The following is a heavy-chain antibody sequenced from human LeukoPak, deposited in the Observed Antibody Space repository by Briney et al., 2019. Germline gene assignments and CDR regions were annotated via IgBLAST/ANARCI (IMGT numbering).Heavy chain of an antibody. CDR1: GGSISSYY. V-gene: IGHV4-59*01. D-gene: IGHD3-10*02. J-gene: IGHJ4*02. CDR2: IYYSGST. CDR3: ATDVRGLVPYYFDF. Sequence: EFSETLSLTCAVSGGSISSYYWNWIRQPPGKGLEWIGYIYYSGSTNYNPSLKSRVAISIDTSKNQLSLKLSSVTAADTAVYYCATDVRGLVPYYFDFWGQGTLVTVSS.